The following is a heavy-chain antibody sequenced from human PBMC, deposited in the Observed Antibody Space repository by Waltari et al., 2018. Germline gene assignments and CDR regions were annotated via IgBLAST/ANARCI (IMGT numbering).Heavy chain of an antibody. Sequence: VQLQESGPGLVKPSGTLSLTCAVSGGSISSSNWWSWVRQPPGKGLEWVSSISSSSSYIYYADSVKGRFTISRDNAKNSLYLQMNSLRAEDTAVYYCARAKQLIPYYYYGMDVWGQGTTVTVSS. D-gene: IGHD6-6*01. V-gene: IGHV3-21*01. CDR2: ISSSSSYI. J-gene: IGHJ6*02. CDR3: ARAKQLIPYYYYGMDV. CDR1: GGSISSSN.